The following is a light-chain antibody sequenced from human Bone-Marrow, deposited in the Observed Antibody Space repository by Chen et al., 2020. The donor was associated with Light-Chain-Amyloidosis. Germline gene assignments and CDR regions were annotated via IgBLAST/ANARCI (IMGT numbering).Light chain of an antibody. CDR2: GSS. CDR1: QTISSNY. Sequence: EIVLTQSPGTLSLSPGEGANLSCRASQTISSNYLTWYQQKFGQAPRLVIYGSSSRATGIPDRFTGSESGTDFTLTINRLEPEDFAMYYCQQYGTSPLTFGGGTKVEIK. CDR3: QQYGTSPLT. V-gene: IGKV3-20*01. J-gene: IGKJ4*01.